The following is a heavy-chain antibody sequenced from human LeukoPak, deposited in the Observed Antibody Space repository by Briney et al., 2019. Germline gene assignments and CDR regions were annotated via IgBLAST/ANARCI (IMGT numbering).Heavy chain of an antibody. D-gene: IGHD6-19*01. Sequence: AETLSLTCTVSGGSISTYYWSWVRQPPGKGLEWMGYIYYSGGTNYNPSLKSGGTILIDTSTNKFSLKLHSVTAADKAVYYCARVGSGCFYHWGQGNLFTVSS. CDR1: GGSISTYY. J-gene: IGHJ4*02. CDR2: IYYSGGT. V-gene: IGHV4-59*01. CDR3: ARVGSGCFYH.